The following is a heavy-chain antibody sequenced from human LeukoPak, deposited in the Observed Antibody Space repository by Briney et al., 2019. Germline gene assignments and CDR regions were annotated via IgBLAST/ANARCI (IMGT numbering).Heavy chain of an antibody. CDR3: ARESIRSGSLKWFDP. Sequence: GGSLRLSCAASGFTFSSYAMSWVRPAPGKGLEWVSAISGNGGSTFYADSVRGRFIISRDNSKKMLYLQMNSLRAEDTATYYCARESIRSGSLKWFDPWGQGTLVTVSS. CDR2: ISGNGGST. V-gene: IGHV3-23*01. D-gene: IGHD3-3*01. CDR1: GFTFSSYA. J-gene: IGHJ5*02.